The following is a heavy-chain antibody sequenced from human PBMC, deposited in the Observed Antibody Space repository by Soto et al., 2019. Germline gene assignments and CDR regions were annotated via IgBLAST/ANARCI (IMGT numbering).Heavy chain of an antibody. D-gene: IGHD1-26*01. Sequence: TSETLSLTCSVSNGSISGFYWTWIRQPPGKILEWIGYIHYSGRTDYNPSLTSRATMSVDTSKNQFSLNLKSITAADTAVYYCVRVGVGIGNHFDSWGRGTLVTVSS. CDR1: NGSISGFY. CDR2: IHYSGRT. J-gene: IGHJ4*02. CDR3: VRVGVGIGNHFDS. V-gene: IGHV4-59*12.